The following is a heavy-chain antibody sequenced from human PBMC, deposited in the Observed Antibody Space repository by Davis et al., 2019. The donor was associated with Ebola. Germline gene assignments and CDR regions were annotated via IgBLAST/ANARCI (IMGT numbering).Heavy chain of an antibody. D-gene: IGHD2-8*01. CDR2: IGSGSVTI. V-gene: IGHV3-48*02. Sequence: PGGSLRLSCAASGFFFSTYSMNWVRQAPGKGLEWVSFIGSGSVTIYYADSVKGRFTISRDNAKNSLFLQMNSLRDDDTAVYYCARDAFPYCTNGVCFERRAHFDYWGQGTLVTVSS. CDR3: ARDAFPYCTNGVCFERRAHFDY. J-gene: IGHJ4*02. CDR1: GFFFSTYS.